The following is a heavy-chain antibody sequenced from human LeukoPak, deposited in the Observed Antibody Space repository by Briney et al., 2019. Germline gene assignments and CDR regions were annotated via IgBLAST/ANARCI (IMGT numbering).Heavy chain of an antibody. CDR3: AKDYPTPAH. Sequence: GGSLRLSCAASGFAFSSYGMHWVRQAPGKGLEWVAVIWYDGSNKYYAESVKGRFTISRDNSKNTLYLQMNSLRAEDTAVYYCAKDYPTPAHWGQGTLVTVSS. V-gene: IGHV3-33*06. CDR1: GFAFSSYG. CDR2: IWYDGSNK. J-gene: IGHJ4*02.